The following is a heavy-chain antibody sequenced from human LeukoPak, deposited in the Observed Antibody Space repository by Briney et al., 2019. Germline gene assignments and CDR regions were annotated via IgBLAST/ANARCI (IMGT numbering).Heavy chain of an antibody. V-gene: IGHV3-21*01. CDR2: ICSTRTYI. Sequence: GGSLRLSCAASGFTFSSYTMNWVRQAPGKGPEWVSSICSTRTYICYADPLKGRFTIPRDNAKNSLYLQMDSLRAEDTAVYYCARGFGGYCSSTSCLVTIDYWGQGTLVTVSS. CDR3: ARGFGGYCSSTSCLVTIDY. D-gene: IGHD2-2*01. J-gene: IGHJ4*02. CDR1: GFTFSSYT.